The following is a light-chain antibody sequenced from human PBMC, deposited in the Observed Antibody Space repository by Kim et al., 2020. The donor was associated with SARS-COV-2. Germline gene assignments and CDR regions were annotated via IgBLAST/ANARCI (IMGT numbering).Light chain of an antibody. V-gene: IGLV3-19*01. CDR3: NSRDSNDYVV. CDR2: GKD. Sequence: SELTQDPAVSVALGQTVRITCQGDSLRSYYATWYQQKPGQAQKVVIYGKDNRPSGVPDRFSGSSSGNTAYLTITGTQAGDEADYYCNSRDSNDYVVFRGGNKVTVL. J-gene: IGLJ2*01. CDR1: SLRSYY.